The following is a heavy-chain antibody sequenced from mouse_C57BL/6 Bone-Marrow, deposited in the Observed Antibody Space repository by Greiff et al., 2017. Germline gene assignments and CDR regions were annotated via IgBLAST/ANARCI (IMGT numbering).Heavy chain of an antibody. CDR1: GYTFTSYW. CDR3: AKRRTSNYVDWYFDV. D-gene: IGHD2-5*01. Sequence: VQLQQSGAELVRPGSSVKLSCKASGYTFTSYWMHWVKQRPIQGLEWIGNIDPSDSETHYNQKFKDKATLTVDKSSSTAYMQLSSLTSEDSAVYYCAKRRTSNYVDWYFDVWGTGTTVTVSS. J-gene: IGHJ1*03. CDR2: IDPSDSET. V-gene: IGHV1-52*01.